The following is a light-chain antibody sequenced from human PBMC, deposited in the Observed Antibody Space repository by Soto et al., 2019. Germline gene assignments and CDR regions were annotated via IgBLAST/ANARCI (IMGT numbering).Light chain of an antibody. CDR1: TVGVTTGHY. CDR2: DTA. V-gene: IGLV7-46*01. CDR3: LLSYRGNYV. Sequence: VLTPQPSVTVSPGGTFTLTCFSITVGVTTGHYPCWFQQKPGQAPRALVYDTANIFSWTPDRFSGSLLGGKAALTLSGAQPEDEAEYYCLLSYRGNYVFGTGTKVTVL. J-gene: IGLJ1*01.